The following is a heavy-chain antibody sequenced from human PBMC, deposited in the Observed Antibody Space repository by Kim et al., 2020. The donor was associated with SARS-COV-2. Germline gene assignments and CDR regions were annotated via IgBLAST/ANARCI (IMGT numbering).Heavy chain of an antibody. D-gene: IGHD1-7*01. J-gene: IGHJ3*02. CDR3: TTLNWNYVGSDAFDI. V-gene: IGHV3-15*01. Sequence: AHVKGRFTISRDDSKNTLYLQMNSLKTEDTAVYYCTTLNWNYVGSDAFDIWGQGTMVTVSS.